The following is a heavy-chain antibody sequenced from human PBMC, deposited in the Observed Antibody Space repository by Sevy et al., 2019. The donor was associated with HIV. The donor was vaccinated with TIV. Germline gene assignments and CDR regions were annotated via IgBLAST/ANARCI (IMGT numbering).Heavy chain of an antibody. CDR1: GFTFSSYS. Sequence: GGSLRLSCAASGFTFSSYSMNWVRQAPGKGLEWVSSISSSSSYIYYADSVKGRFTISRDNAKNSRYLQMNSLRAEDTAVYYCARDAGLGGDFDYWGQGTLVTVSS. D-gene: IGHD3-16*01. CDR3: ARDAGLGGDFDY. J-gene: IGHJ4*02. V-gene: IGHV3-21*01. CDR2: ISSSSSYI.